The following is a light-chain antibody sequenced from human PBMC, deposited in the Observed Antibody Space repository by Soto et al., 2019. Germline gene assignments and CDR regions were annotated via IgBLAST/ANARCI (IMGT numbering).Light chain of an antibody. J-gene: IGKJ5*01. V-gene: IGKV3-15*01. Sequence: EIVLTQPPGTLSWSPGEGATLSCRASQSVRDNLAWYQQKPGQAPRLLIYRASTRATGVPARFSGSGSGTEFTLTISSLQSEDVSVYFCQHYNFWPHTFGQGTRLEIK. CDR1: QSVRDN. CDR3: QHYNFWPHT. CDR2: RAS.